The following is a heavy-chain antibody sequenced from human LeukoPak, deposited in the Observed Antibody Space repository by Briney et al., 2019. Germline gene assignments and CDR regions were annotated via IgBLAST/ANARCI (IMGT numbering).Heavy chain of an antibody. J-gene: IGHJ5*02. CDR3: ARSLVVGATYPYH. D-gene: IGHD1-26*01. Sequence: GGSLRLSCAASGFTFSTYEMNWVRQAPGKGLEWVSYITSSGSTIYYADSVKGRFTISRDNAKNSLYLQLNSLRAEDTAVYYCARSLVVGATYPYHWGQGTLVTVSS. CDR1: GFTFSTYE. CDR2: ITSSGSTI. V-gene: IGHV3-48*03.